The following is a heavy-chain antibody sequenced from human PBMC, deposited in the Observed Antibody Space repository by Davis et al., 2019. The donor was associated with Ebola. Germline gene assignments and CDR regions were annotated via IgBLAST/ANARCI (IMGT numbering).Heavy chain of an antibody. V-gene: IGHV1-69*13. CDR3: ASVVFVRAYYGMDV. CDR2: IIPIFGTA. D-gene: IGHD4-17*01. CDR1: GGTFSSYA. Sequence: AASVKVSCKASGGTFSSYAISWVRQAPGQGLEWMGGIIPIFGTANYAQKFQGRVTITADESTSTAYMELSRLRSDDTAVYYCASVVFVRAYYGMDVWGQGTTVTVSS. J-gene: IGHJ6*02.